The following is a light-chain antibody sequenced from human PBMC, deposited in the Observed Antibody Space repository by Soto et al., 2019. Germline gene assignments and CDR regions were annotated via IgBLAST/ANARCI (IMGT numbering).Light chain of an antibody. CDR3: QQGYSFPRT. V-gene: IGKV1-39*01. Sequence: DIQMTQSPSSLSASVGDRITITCRASQTIGTYLTWYHQRPGKAPKLLIYAASTLQRGAPSRFSGSGSGTDFTLTISSLQPEDFATYYCQQGYSFPRTFGPGTKVDIK. CDR2: AAS. CDR1: QTIGTY. J-gene: IGKJ3*01.